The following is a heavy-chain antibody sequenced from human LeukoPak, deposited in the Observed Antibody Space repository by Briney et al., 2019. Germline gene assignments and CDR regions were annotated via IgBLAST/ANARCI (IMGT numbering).Heavy chain of an antibody. V-gene: IGHV3-53*01. CDR1: VFTVSSNY. J-gene: IGHJ6*02. D-gene: IGHD3-10*01. CDR2: IYSGDST. Sequence: PGGSLRLSCAASVFTVSSNYMSWVRQAPGKGQEWVSVIYSGDSTYYADSVKGRFTISRDNSKNTLYLQMNSLRAEDTAVYYCAREGRISRTKWHYYYYGMDVWGQGTTVTVSS. CDR3: AREGRISRTKWHYYYYGMDV.